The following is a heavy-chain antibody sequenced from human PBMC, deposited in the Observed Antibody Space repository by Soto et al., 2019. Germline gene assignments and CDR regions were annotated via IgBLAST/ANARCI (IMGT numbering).Heavy chain of an antibody. CDR1: GGSISSYY. V-gene: IGHV4-4*07. J-gene: IGHJ6*02. CDR3: ARESGIAVASPPVYYYYYYGMDV. D-gene: IGHD6-19*01. Sequence: QVQLQESGPGLVKPSETLSLTCTVSGGSISSYYWSWIRQPAGKGLEWIGRIYTSGSTNYNPSLKSRVTRSVDTSKNQFSLKLSSVTAADTAVYYCARESGIAVASPPVYYYYYYGMDVWGQGTTVTVSS. CDR2: IYTSGST.